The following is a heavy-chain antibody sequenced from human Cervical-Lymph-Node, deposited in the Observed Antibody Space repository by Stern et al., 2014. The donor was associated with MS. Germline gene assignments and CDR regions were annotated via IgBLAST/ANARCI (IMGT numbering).Heavy chain of an antibody. Sequence: VQLVESGGGLVRRGGALGLPCGASGVSSSCYSMTWVRPAPGKGLGGGAYISHNGANIYYADSVKGRFTISRDNAKKSLYLQMNSLRGEDTALYYCARIVGASNLDYWGRGTLATVSS. V-gene: IGHV3-48*01. CDR2: ISHNGANI. J-gene: IGHJ4*02. D-gene: IGHD1-26*01. CDR1: GVSSSCYS. CDR3: ARIVGASNLDY.